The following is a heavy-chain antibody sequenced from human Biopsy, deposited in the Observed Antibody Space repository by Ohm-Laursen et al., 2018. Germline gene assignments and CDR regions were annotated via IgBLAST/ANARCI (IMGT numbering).Heavy chain of an antibody. Sequence: GASVKVSCKASGDSFTSYAIGWVRQAPGQGLGWMGGIIPIPNVATYAQKFQGRITITADESTSTAYMELSSLTSDDTAVYFCARGEGSSWFDPWGHGTLVTVSS. CDR2: IIPIPNVA. D-gene: IGHD1-26*01. V-gene: IGHV1-69*10. J-gene: IGHJ5*02. CDR3: ARGEGSSWFDP. CDR1: GDSFTSYA.